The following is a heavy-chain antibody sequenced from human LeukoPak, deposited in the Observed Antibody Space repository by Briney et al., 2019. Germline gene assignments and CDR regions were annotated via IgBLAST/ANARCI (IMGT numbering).Heavy chain of an antibody. J-gene: IGHJ4*02. Sequence: GEPLQISCQGSGSTFTTYWIGWVRQMPGKGLEWMGIIYPGDSDPRYSPSLQGQVTISADKSISTAYLQWTSLKASDSAMYYCVRHGLGSSWFGFDYWGQGTLVTVSS. CDR3: VRHGLGSSWFGFDY. V-gene: IGHV5-51*01. CDR1: GSTFTTYW. D-gene: IGHD6-13*01. CDR2: IYPGDSDP.